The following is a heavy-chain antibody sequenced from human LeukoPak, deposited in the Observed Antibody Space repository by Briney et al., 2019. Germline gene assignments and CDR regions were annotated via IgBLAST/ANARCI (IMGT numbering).Heavy chain of an antibody. CDR1: GFTFSSYE. Sequence: KPGGSLRLSCAASGFTFSSYEMNWVRQAPGKGLEWISYISSSGSTAYYADSVKGRFTISRDNAKNSLYLQMNSLRAEDTAVYYCAREAVYHYDSRTYPAGMDVWGQGTTVTVSS. J-gene: IGHJ6*02. CDR3: AREAVYHYDSRTYPAGMDV. CDR2: ISSSGSTA. V-gene: IGHV3-48*03. D-gene: IGHD3-22*01.